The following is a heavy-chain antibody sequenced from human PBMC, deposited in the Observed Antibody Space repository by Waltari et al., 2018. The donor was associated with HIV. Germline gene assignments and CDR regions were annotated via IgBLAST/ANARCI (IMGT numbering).Heavy chain of an antibody. CDR3: TKDRSGNYSYPWFDP. V-gene: IGHV3-9*01. CDR1: GLSFDDYA. J-gene: IGHJ5*02. D-gene: IGHD3-10*01. Sequence: DVEMEASGGGWVQRGRSGRLFCAASGLSFDDYAVHWLRQVPGKGLEWVSGVSCNGEEIGNADSVEGRFTISRDNAENSLYLQMNSQGAEDTAMYCCTKDRSGNYSYPWFDPCGQGTLITASS. CDR2: VSCNGEEI.